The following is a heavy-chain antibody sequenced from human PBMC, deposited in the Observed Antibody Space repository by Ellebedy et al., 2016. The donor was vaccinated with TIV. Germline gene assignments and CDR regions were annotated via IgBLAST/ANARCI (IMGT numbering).Heavy chain of an antibody. CDR1: GYTFISCG. Sequence: ASVKVSXXASGYTFISCGISWVRQAPGQGLEWMGWISHYNGNTRYAQNLQDRVTMTTDTSTSTAYLELGSLRSDDTAVYYCARKTGSQQGYYGLDVWGQGTTVTVSS. CDR2: ISHYNGNT. CDR3: ARKTGSQQGYYGLDV. J-gene: IGHJ6*02. D-gene: IGHD3-10*01. V-gene: IGHV1-18*04.